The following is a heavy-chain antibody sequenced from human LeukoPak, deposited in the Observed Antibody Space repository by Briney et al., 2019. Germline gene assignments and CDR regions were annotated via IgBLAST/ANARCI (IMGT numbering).Heavy chain of an antibody. CDR1: GYTFTRYD. J-gene: IGHJ4*02. CDR3: ARDGWFYYDSSDYSGFDY. V-gene: IGHV1-46*01. Sequence: ASVKVSCKASGYTFTRYDMHWVRQAPGQGLEWMGIINPTGGNINYAQKFQGRVTMTRDTSTSTVYMELSSLRSEDTAVYHCARDGWFYYDSSDYSGFDYWGQGTLVTVSS. CDR2: INPTGGNI. D-gene: IGHD3-22*01.